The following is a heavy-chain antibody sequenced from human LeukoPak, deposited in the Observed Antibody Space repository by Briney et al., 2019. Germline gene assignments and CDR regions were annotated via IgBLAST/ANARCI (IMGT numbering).Heavy chain of an antibody. CDR1: GFTVSGNY. CDR2: IYSGGNT. V-gene: IGHV3-53*01. J-gene: IGHJ4*02. Sequence: GGSLRLSCAASGFTVSGNYMTWVRQAPGKGLGWVSVIYSGGNTYYADSVKGRFTISRDNSKNTLYLQMNSLRAEDTAVYYCARYYDTSGYYPYFDYWGQGTLVTVSS. CDR3: ARYYDTSGYYPYFDY. D-gene: IGHD3-22*01.